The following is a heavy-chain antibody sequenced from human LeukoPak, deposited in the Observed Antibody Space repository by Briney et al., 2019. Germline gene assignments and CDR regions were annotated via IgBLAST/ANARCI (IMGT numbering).Heavy chain of an antibody. V-gene: IGHV4-38-2*02. Sequence: PSETLSLTCTVSGYSISSGYYWGWIRQPPGKGLEWIGSTYHSGSSYYNPSLKSRVTISVDTSKNQFSLKLSSVTAADTAVYYCARDPLGGIGYYNDYWGQGTLVTVSS. J-gene: IGHJ4*02. D-gene: IGHD3-22*01. CDR2: TYHSGSS. CDR1: GYSISSGYY. CDR3: ARDPLGGIGYYNDY.